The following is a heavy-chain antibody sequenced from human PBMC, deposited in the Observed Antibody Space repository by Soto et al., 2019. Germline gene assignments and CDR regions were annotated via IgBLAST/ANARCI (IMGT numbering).Heavy chain of an antibody. Sequence: GESLKISCKGSGYSFTSYWISWVRQMPGKGLEWMGRIDPSDSYTNYSPSFQGHVTISADKSISTAYLQWSSLKASDTAMYYCAISGYYYDSSGYSPTVDYWGQGTLVTVSS. D-gene: IGHD3-22*01. CDR3: AISGYYYDSSGYSPTVDY. V-gene: IGHV5-10-1*01. J-gene: IGHJ4*02. CDR2: IDPSDSYT. CDR1: GYSFTSYW.